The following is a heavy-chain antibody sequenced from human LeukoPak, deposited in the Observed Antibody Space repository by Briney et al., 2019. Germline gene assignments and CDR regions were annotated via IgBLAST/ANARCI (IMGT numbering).Heavy chain of an antibody. CDR1: GDSVFSNSAA. D-gene: IGHD5-18*01. J-gene: IGHJ4*02. Sequence: SQTLSLTCDISGDSVFSNSAAWNWIRQSPSRGLEWLGRTYYRSKWYNDYALSVKSRMTIKPDTSKNQFSLQLNSVTPEDTADYYCARGYGTPYYFDYWGQGTLVPVSS. V-gene: IGHV6-1*01. CDR3: ARGYGTPYYFDY. CDR2: TYYRSKWYN.